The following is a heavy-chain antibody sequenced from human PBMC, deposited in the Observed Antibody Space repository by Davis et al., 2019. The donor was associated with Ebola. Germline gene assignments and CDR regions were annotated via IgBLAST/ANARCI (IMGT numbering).Heavy chain of an antibody. Sequence: PGGSLRLSCAASGFTFSSYWMSWVRQAPGKGLEWVANIKQDGSEKYYVDSVKGRFTISRDNSKNTLYLQMNSLRAEDTAVYYCAKDLVTFGGVINWFYFDYWGQGTLVTVSS. J-gene: IGHJ4*02. CDR1: GFTFSSYW. CDR3: AKDLVTFGGVINWFYFDY. CDR2: IKQDGSEK. V-gene: IGHV3-7*01. D-gene: IGHD3-16*02.